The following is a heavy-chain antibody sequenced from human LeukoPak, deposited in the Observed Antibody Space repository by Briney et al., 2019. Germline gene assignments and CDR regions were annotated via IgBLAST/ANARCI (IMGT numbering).Heavy chain of an antibody. Sequence: SETLSLTCTASGGSISSGDYYWSWIRQPPGKGLEWIGFVYYSGSTYYNPSLKSPVSISVDTSKNQFSLKLSSVTAADTAVYYCARGGDYYSSSWHRVDYWGQGTLVTVSS. V-gene: IGHV4-30-4*08. J-gene: IGHJ4*02. CDR1: GGSISSGDYY. D-gene: IGHD6-13*01. CDR2: VYYSGST. CDR3: ARGGDYYSSSWHRVDY.